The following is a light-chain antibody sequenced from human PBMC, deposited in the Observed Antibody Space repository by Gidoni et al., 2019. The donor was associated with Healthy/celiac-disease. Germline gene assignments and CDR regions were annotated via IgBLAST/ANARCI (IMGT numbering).Light chain of an antibody. CDR3: QQFNSYPHL. V-gene: IGKV1-13*02. J-gene: IGKJ3*01. CDR2: DAS. CDR1: QGISSA. Sequence: AIQFTQSPSSLSASVGDRVTITCRASQGISSALAWYQQKPGKAPKLLIYDASSLESGVPSRFSGSGSGTDFTLTISSLQPEDFATYYCQQFNSYPHLFXPXTKVDIK.